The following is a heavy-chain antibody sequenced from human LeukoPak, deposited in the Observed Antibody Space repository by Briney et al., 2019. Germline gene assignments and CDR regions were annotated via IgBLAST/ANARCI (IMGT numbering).Heavy chain of an antibody. CDR1: GYTFTSYD. Sequence: ASVKVSCKASGYTFTSYDINWVRQATGQGLEWMGWMNPNSGGTNYAQKFQGRVTMTRDTSISTAYMELSRLRSDDTAVYYCADLLDYWGQGTLVTVSS. CDR3: ADLLDY. CDR2: MNPNSGGT. J-gene: IGHJ4*02. V-gene: IGHV1-2*02.